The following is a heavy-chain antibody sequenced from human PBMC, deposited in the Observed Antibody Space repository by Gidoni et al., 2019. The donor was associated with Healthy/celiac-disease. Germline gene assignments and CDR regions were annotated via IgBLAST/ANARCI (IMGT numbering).Heavy chain of an antibody. V-gene: IGHV3-73*02. Sequence: EVQLVESGGGLVQPGGALKLSCAASGVTFSGSAMHWVRQASGKGLELVGRIRSHANSYATAYAASLKGRFTISIDDSKNTAYLQMNSLNTEDTAVYYCTRQLGYSSSSGGMDVWGQGTTVTVSS. D-gene: IGHD6-6*01. J-gene: IGHJ6*02. CDR2: IRSHANSYAT. CDR3: TRQLGYSSSSGGMDV. CDR1: GVTFSGSA.